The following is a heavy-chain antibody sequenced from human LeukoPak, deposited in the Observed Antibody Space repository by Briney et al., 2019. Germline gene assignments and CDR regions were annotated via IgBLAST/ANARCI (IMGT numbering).Heavy chain of an antibody. V-gene: IGHV1-2*06. CDR1: GYTFSDYY. J-gene: IGHJ5*02. Sequence: ASVKVSCKASGYTFSDYYMHWVRQAPGQGLEWMGRINSKGGGTNYAQNFQGRVTMTRDTSISTAYMELSRLRSDDTAVYWCARSRSGGENWFDPWGQGTLVTVSS. CDR3: ARSRSGGENWFDP. D-gene: IGHD2-15*01. CDR2: INSKGGGT.